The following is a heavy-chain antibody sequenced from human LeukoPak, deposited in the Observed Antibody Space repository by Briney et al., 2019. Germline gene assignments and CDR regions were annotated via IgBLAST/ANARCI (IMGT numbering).Heavy chain of an antibody. CDR1: GFTFSSYT. CDR2: ISSSSSYI. Sequence: GGSLRLSCAASGFTFSSYTMNWVRQAPGKGLEWVSSISSSSSYIYYADSVKGRFTISRDNAMNSLDLQMNSLRAEDTAVYYCARDDYGDSKADYWGQGTLVTVSS. V-gene: IGHV3-21*01. D-gene: IGHD4-17*01. CDR3: ARDDYGDSKADY. J-gene: IGHJ4*02.